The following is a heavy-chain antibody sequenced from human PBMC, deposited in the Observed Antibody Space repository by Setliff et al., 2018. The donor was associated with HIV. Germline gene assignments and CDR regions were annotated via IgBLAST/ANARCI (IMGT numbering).Heavy chain of an antibody. CDR2: ISGYNGNT. CDR3: ARVPYRSAWFSGGHDAFDV. CDR1: GYTFSSYG. D-gene: IGHD6-19*01. J-gene: IGHJ3*01. V-gene: IGHV1-18*01. Sequence: ASVKVSCKASGYTFSSYGISWVRQAPGQGLEWMGWISGYNGNTKYVQKLQGRVTMTTDTSTRTVYMELRSLRHDDTAEYFCARVPYRSAWFSGGHDAFDVWGQGIMVTVSS.